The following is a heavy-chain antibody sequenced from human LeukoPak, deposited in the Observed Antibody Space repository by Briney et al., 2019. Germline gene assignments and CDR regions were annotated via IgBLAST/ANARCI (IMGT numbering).Heavy chain of an antibody. CDR2: INHSGST. Sequence: SETLSLTCAVYGGSFIGFHWNWIRQPPGKGLEWIGDINHSGSTNYNPSLTSRVTISVDPSKNQFSLNLSSVTAADTAVYYCARAAYSSTWYSRYFDLWGRGTLVTVSP. D-gene: IGHD6-13*01. V-gene: IGHV4-34*01. CDR3: ARAAYSSTWYSRYFDL. CDR1: GGSFIGFH. J-gene: IGHJ2*01.